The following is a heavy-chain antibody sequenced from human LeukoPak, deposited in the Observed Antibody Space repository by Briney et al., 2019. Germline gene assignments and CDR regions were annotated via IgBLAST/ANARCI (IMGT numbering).Heavy chain of an antibody. Sequence: SETLSLTCTVSGGSISSYYWSWIRQPPGKGLEWIGYIYYSGSTNYNPSLKSRVTISVDTSKDQFSLKLSSVTAADTAVYYCARSKDILTGYCFDYWGQGTLVTVSS. J-gene: IGHJ4*02. CDR1: GGSISSYY. CDR3: ARSKDILTGYCFDY. V-gene: IGHV4-59*01. D-gene: IGHD3-9*01. CDR2: IYYSGST.